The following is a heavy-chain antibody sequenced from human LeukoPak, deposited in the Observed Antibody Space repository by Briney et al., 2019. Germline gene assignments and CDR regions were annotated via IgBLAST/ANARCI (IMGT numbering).Heavy chain of an antibody. CDR1: GFTFTDYW. CDR3: ARDGTAAGLYFDL. J-gene: IGHJ4*01. D-gene: IGHD6-13*01. Sequence: GGSLRLPCAVSGFTFTDYWMNWVRQAPGKGLEWVASIRQDGGEKYYVDSVKGRFTISRDNTKNSLYLQMSAPRAEDTAVYYCARDGTAAGLYFDLWGQGTLVTVSS. CDR2: IRQDGGEK. V-gene: IGHV3-7*01.